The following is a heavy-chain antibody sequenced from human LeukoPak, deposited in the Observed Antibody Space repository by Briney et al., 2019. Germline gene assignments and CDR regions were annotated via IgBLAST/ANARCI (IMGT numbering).Heavy chain of an antibody. D-gene: IGHD3-16*01. CDR3: VRQMIRFWFDP. V-gene: IGHV3-7*01. Sequence: GGSLRLSCTVSGIRFNDYWMSWVRQAPGKGLEWVANIKEDGGEMYYVDSVKGRFIISRDNAKNSLYLQMNSLRAEDTAVYYCVRQMIRFWFDPWGQGTQVTVSS. J-gene: IGHJ5*02. CDR2: IKEDGGEM. CDR1: GIRFNDYW.